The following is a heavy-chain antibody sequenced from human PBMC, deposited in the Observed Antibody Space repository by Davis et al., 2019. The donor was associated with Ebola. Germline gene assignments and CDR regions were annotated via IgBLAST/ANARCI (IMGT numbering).Heavy chain of an antibody. CDR1: GFTFNGSA. D-gene: IGHD4-17*01. CDR2: IRSKANSYAT. J-gene: IGHJ4*02. CDR3: TATVTTDY. V-gene: IGHV3-73*01. Sequence: GESLKISCAASGFTFNGSAMHWVRQASGKGLEWVGRIRSKANSYATAYAASVKGRFTISRDDSKNTAYLQMNSLKTEDTAVYYCTATVTTDYWGQGTLVTVSS.